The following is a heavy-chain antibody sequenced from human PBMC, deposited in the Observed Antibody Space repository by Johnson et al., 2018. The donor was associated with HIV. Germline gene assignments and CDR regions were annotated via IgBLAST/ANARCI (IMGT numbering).Heavy chain of an antibody. CDR1: GFTFSSYA. V-gene: IGHV3-30-3*01. CDR2: ISYDGSTT. Sequence: QMLLVESGGGVVQPGRSLRLSCAASGFTFSSYAMHWVRQAPGKGLEWVAVISYDGSTTYYADSVKGRFTISSNNSKNTLYLQMKSLRAEDTAVYYWAKDLKYGSGPVDIWGQGTMVTVSS. D-gene: IGHD3-10*01. CDR3: AKDLKYGSGPVDI. J-gene: IGHJ3*02.